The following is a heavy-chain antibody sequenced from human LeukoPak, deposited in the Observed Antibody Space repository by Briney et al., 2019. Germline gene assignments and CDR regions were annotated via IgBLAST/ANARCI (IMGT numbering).Heavy chain of an antibody. CDR1: GFTFDDYA. CDR3: AKDFTWDSSSLDY. J-gene: IGHJ4*02. D-gene: IGHD6-13*01. CDR2: ISWNSGSI. Sequence: GGSLRLSCAASGFTFDDYAMHWVRQAPGKGLEWVSGISWNSGSIGYADSVKGRFTISRDNAKNSLYLQMNRLRAEDTALYYCAKDFTWDSSSLDYWGQGTLVTVSS. V-gene: IGHV3-9*01.